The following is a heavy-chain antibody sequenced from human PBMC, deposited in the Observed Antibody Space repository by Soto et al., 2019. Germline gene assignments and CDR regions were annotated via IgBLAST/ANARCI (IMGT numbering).Heavy chain of an antibody. CDR2: IHSTRSP. CDR3: ARSPAYGDYANLDT. CDR1: GDSVSKYY. J-gene: IGHJ5*02. V-gene: IGHV4-4*07. D-gene: IGHD4-17*01. Sequence: SETLSLTCTVSGDSVSKYYWNWIRQPAGKGLEWIGRIHSTRSPDYNPPLKSRVTLSVDTSKNQFSLKLSLTSVTAADTAVYYCARSPAYGDYANLDTWGQGTLVTAPQ.